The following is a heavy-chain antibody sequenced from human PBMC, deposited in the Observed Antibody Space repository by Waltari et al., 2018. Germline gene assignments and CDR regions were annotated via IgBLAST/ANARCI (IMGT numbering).Heavy chain of an antibody. V-gene: IGHV4-4*02. Sequence: QVQLQESGPGLVKPSGTLSLTCAVPGGSISRHNWWTWVRQPPGKGPEWIGGISHTGSTDYNLSLKSRVTISVDNSKNQFSLKLNSVTAADTAVYYCARARYFGSLFAWFDPWGQGTLVNVSS. J-gene: IGHJ5*02. D-gene: IGHD1-20*01. CDR3: ARARYFGSLFAWFDP. CDR2: ISHTGST. CDR1: GGSISRHNW.